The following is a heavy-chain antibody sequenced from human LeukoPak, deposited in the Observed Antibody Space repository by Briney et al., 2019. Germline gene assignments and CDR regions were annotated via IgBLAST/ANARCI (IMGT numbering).Heavy chain of an antibody. CDR2: ISGSGGST. V-gene: IGHV3-23*01. D-gene: IGHD2-15*01. J-gene: IGHJ4*02. CDR3: ARGMCSGGNCYSAPDY. CDR1: GFTFSDYY. Sequence: GGSLRLSCAASGFTFSDYYMSWIRQAPGKGLEWVSAISGSGGSTYYADSVKGRFTISRDNSKNTLYLQMNSLRAEDTAVYYCARGMCSGGNCYSAPDYWGQGTLVTVSS.